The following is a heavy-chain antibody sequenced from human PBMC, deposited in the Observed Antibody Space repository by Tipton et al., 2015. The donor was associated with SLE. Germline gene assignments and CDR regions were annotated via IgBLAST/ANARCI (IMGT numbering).Heavy chain of an antibody. CDR3: ARDLAIFGVVPFNYMDI. V-gene: IGHV4-61*02. Sequence: TLSLTCTVSGASINSGTYYWNWIRHPAGKGLEWIGRIYTSGATNYSPSFESQVTISFDMSKNQVSLKLNSVTAADTAVYYCARDLAIFGVVPFNYMDIWGKGTTVTVSS. CDR2: IYTSGAT. D-gene: IGHD3-3*01. J-gene: IGHJ6*03. CDR1: GASINSGTYY.